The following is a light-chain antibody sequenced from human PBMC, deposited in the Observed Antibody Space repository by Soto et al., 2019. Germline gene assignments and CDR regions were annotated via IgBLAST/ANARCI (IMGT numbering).Light chain of an antibody. J-gene: IGKJ1*01. CDR2: GAS. CDR3: QQYNTWPRT. V-gene: IGKV3-15*01. CDR1: QSVRGN. Sequence: EIVMTQSPATLSVSPGERATLSCRASQSVRGNLAWYQQRPGQSPRLLIYGASSRATGIPARFSGSGSGTEFTLSISSLQSEDFAIYFCQQYNTWPRTFGQGTKVEVK.